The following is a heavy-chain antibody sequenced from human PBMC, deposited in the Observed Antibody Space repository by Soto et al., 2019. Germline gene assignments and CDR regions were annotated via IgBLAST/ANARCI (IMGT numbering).Heavy chain of an antibody. CDR1: GFSFSDYY. J-gene: IGHJ5*02. V-gene: IGHV3-11*01. CDR2: ISSSGNSI. CDR3: VRDAYYGGTNCWFDP. Sequence: QEQLVESGGGVVKPGGSLRLSCTASGFSFSDYYMSWIRQAPGKGLECIAYISSSGNSIYYADSVKGRFTVSRDNAKNSLYLHLNSLTAEDTAMYYCVRDAYYGGTNCWFDPWGQGTLFTVSS. D-gene: IGHD4-17*01.